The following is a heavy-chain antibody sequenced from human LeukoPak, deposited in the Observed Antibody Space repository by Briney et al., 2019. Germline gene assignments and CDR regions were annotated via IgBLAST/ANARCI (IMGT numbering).Heavy chain of an antibody. Sequence: SETLSLTCTVSGGSISSTSYYWGWLRQPPWKGLEWLGSIYYSGSTYYNRSLKCRVTVSVATSKNQFSLKLSSVTAADTAVYYCARSDIAMVIAYWGQGTLVTVSS. CDR3: ARSDIAMVIAY. D-gene: IGHD5-18*01. J-gene: IGHJ4*02. V-gene: IGHV4-39*01. CDR1: GGSISSTSYY. CDR2: IYYSGST.